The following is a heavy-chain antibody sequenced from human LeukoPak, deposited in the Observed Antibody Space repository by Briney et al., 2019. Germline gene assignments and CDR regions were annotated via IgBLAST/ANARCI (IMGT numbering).Heavy chain of an antibody. CDR2: IIPIFGTA. J-gene: IGHJ4*02. CDR3: AREDRYCSGGSCYGFDY. V-gene: IGHV1-69*13. Sequence: SVKVSCKASEGTFSSYAISWVRQAPGQGLEWMGGIIPIFGTANYAQKFQGRVTITADESTSTAYMELSSLRSEDTAVYYCAREDRYCSGGSCYGFDYWGQGTLVTVSS. CDR1: EGTFSSYA. D-gene: IGHD2-15*01.